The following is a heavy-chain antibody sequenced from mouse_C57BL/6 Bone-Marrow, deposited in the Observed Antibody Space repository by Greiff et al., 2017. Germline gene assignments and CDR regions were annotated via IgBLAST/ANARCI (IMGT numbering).Heavy chain of an antibody. V-gene: IGHV1-74*01. Sequence: QVHVKQPGAELVKPGASVKVSCKASGYTFTSYWMYWVKQRPGQGLEWIGRIHPSDSDTNYNQKFKGKATLTVDKSSSTAYMQLSSLTSEDSEVYYCAMGDWDWYFDVWGTGTTVTVSS. CDR2: IHPSDSDT. CDR3: AMGDWDWYFDV. J-gene: IGHJ1*03. CDR1: GYTFTSYW. D-gene: IGHD4-1*01.